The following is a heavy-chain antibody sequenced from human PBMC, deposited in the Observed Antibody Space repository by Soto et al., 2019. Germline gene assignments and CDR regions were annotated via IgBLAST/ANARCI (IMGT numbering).Heavy chain of an antibody. CDR3: VKAWYNDVWGYYFDY. CDR2: IKEDGSGK. CDR1: GFTFSSYW. J-gene: IGHJ4*02. D-gene: IGHD3-10*02. Sequence: EVQLVESGGGLVQPGGSLRLSCAASGFTFSSYWMTWVRQAPGKGLEWVANIKEDGSGKYYVDSVKGRFTISRDNTKNSLYLQLNSVRAEDTATYYCVKAWYNDVWGYYFDYWGQGTLVTVSS. V-gene: IGHV3-7*01.